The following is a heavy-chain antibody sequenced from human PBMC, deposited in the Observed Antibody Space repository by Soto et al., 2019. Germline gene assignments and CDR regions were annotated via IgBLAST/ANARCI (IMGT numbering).Heavy chain of an antibody. CDR3: AALTMRARGYYYGMDV. CDR1: EYSFTSYW. J-gene: IGHJ6*02. Sequence: GESLKISCKGSEYSFTSYWISWVRQMPGKGLEWMGRIDPSDSYTNYSPSFQGHVTISADKSISTAYLQWSSLKASDTAMYYCAALTMRARGYYYGMDVWGQGTTVTVSS. D-gene: IGHD3-22*01. V-gene: IGHV5-10-1*01. CDR2: IDPSDSYT.